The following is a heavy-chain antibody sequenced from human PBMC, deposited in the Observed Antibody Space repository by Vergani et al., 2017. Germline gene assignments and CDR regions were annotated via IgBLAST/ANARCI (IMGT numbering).Heavy chain of an antibody. CDR1: GFTFDDYA. J-gene: IGHJ4*02. D-gene: IGHD6-19*01. Sequence: EVQLVESGGGVVQPGGSLRLSCAASGFTFDDYAMHWVRQAPGKGLEWVSLISGDDGSTYYADSVKGRVTISRDNSKNSLYLQMNSLRAEDTALYYCARSRAVAGTLFDYWGQGTLVTVSS. V-gene: IGHV3-43*02. CDR3: ARSRAVAGTLFDY. CDR2: ISGDDGST.